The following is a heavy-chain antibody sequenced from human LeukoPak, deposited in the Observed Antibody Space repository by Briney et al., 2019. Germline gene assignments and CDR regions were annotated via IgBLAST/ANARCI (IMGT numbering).Heavy chain of an antibody. CDR1: GASITSYY. D-gene: IGHD6-19*01. J-gene: IGHJ4*02. CDR2: IFYSESA. V-gene: IGHV4-59*01. Sequence: PSETLSLTCTVSGASITSYYWSWIRQPPGKGLECIGYIFYSESANYNPSLNSRVTISVDTSKNQFSLKLTSVTAADTAVYYCAREDGEEYSSGWYKRNYFDNWGQGTRVTVSS. CDR3: AREDGEEYSSGWYKRNYFDN.